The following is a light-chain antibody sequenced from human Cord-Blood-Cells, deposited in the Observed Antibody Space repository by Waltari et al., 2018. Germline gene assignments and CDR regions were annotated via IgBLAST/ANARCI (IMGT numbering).Light chain of an antibody. CDR2: DVS. CDR1: SSDVGGYNY. J-gene: IGLJ2*01. CDR3: CSYAGSYTLV. V-gene: IGLV2-11*01. Sequence: QSALTQPRSVSGSPGQSVTIPCTGTSSDVGGYNYVSWYQQHPGKAPKLMIYDVSKRPSGVLDRFSGSKSGNTASLTISGLQAEDEADYHCCSYAGSYTLVFGGGTKLPVL.